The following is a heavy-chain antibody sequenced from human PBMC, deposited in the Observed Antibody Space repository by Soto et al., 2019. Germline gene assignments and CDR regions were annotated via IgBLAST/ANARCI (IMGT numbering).Heavy chain of an antibody. CDR1: GYLSTGYH. V-gene: IGHV1-2*02. CDR2: INPNSGDT. CDR3: ARDARGTRGFDEMDI. Sequence: GSVEVCSKASGYLSTGYHIHWDRQAPGRGLEWMGWINPNSGDTEYAQNFQGRVTMTRYTSLNLVYMEMSGLMSDDMAVYYCARDARGTRGFDEMDIWGQGTTVTGSS. J-gene: IGHJ6*01. D-gene: IGHD3-9*01.